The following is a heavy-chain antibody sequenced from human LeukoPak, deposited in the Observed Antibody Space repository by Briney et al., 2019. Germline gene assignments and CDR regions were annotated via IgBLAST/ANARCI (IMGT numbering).Heavy chain of an antibody. CDR3: ARFPVQLWSSYFDN. CDR1: GFTFSNYA. CDR2: IRYDGSNK. Sequence: GGSLRLSCAASGFTFSNYAMHWVRQAPGKGLEWVTFIRYDGSNKYYAESVKGRFTISRDNSKNTLYLQMSSLRAEDTAVYYCARFPVQLWSSYFDNWGQGTLVTVSS. V-gene: IGHV3-30*02. J-gene: IGHJ4*02. D-gene: IGHD5-18*01.